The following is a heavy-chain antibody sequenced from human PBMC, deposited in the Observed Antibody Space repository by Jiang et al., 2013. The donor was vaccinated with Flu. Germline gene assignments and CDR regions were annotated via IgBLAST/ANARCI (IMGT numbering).Heavy chain of an antibody. D-gene: IGHD2-2*01. CDR1: GFTFSSYS. CDR3: ARGLYCSSTSCYFSDY. CDR2: ISSSSSYI. J-gene: IGHJ4*02. Sequence: AASGFTFSSYSMNWVRQXPGKGLEWVSSISSSSSYIYYADSVKGRFTISRDNAKNSLYLQMNSLRAEDTAVYYCARGLYCSSTSCYFSDYWGQGTLVTVSS. V-gene: IGHV3-21*01.